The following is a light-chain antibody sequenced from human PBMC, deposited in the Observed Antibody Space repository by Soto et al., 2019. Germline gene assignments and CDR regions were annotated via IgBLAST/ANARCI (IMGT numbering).Light chain of an antibody. V-gene: IGKV3-20*01. CDR1: QSVDSTY. CDR2: GAS. Sequence: EIVLTQSPGTLSLSPGERATLSCRASQSVDSTYLAWYQQKPGQAPRLLLYGASSRATGIPDRFSGSGSGTDFTLTISRLEPEDFVVYYCQLYAYSLLYFGPGTKVDIK. J-gene: IGKJ3*01. CDR3: QLYAYSLLY.